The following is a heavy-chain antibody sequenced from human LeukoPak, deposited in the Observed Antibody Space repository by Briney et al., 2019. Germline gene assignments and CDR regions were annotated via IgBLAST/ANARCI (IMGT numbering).Heavy chain of an antibody. CDR2: INWNGGST. Sequence: PGGSLRLSCAASGFTFDDYGMSWVRQAPGKGLEWVSGINWNGGSTGYADSVKGRFTISRDNAKNTLYLQMNSLRAEDTAVYYCATAGNYRFDYWGQGTLVTVSS. D-gene: IGHD1-7*01. J-gene: IGHJ4*02. V-gene: IGHV3-20*04. CDR1: GFTFDDYG. CDR3: ATAGNYRFDY.